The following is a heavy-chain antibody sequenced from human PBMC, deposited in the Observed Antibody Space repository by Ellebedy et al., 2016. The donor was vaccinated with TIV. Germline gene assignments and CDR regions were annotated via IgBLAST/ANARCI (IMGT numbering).Heavy chain of an antibody. CDR1: GFTFTDYY. V-gene: IGHV1-18*04. CDR2: ISAYNGNT. CDR3: ARDNAAGTDY. J-gene: IGHJ4*02. D-gene: IGHD6-19*01. Sequence: ASVKVSCKTSGFTFTDYYMHWVRQAPGQGLEWMGWISAYNGNTNYAQKLQGRVTMTTDTSTSTAYMELRSLRSDDTAVYYCARDNAAGTDYWGQGTLVTVSS.